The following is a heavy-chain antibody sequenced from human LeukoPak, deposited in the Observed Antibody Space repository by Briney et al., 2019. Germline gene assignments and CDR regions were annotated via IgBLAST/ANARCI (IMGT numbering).Heavy chain of an antibody. J-gene: IGHJ4*02. V-gene: IGHV4-38-2*02. CDR2: IYHSGDT. Sequence: PSETLSLTCTVSGYSISSGYYWGWIRQPPGKGLEWIGNIYHSGDTYYNPSLKSRVTISVDTSKNQFSLKLSSVTAADTAVYYCASSTRWGDYFDYWGQGTLVTVSS. D-gene: IGHD3-16*01. CDR3: ASSTRWGDYFDY. CDR1: GYSISSGYY.